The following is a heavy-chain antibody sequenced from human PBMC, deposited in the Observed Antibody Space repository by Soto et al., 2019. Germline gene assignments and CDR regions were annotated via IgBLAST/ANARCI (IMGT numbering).Heavy chain of an antibody. D-gene: IGHD3-3*01. J-gene: IGHJ4*02. CDR1: GGSFSGYY. Sequence: SETLSLTCAVYGGSFSGYYWSWIRQPPGKGLEWIGEINHSGSTNYNPSLKSRVTISVDTSKNQFSLKLSSVTAADTAVYYCGRGRRSYDFWSGCWSYRGQGTLVAVSS. V-gene: IGHV4-34*01. CDR2: INHSGST. CDR3: GRGRRSYDFWSGCWSY.